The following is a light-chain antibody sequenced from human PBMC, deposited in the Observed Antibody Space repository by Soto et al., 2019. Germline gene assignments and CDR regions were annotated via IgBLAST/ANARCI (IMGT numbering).Light chain of an antibody. V-gene: IGLV2-11*01. CDR3: CSYTASDIWV. CDR1: NSDVGGYNF. J-gene: IGLJ3*02. CDR2: AVS. Sequence: QSALTQPRSVSGSPGQSVTISCTGTNSDVGGYNFVSWYQQLPGKAPKLMISAVSPRPSGVPDRFSGSKSGNTASLAISGLQADDEADYFCCSYTASDIWVFGGGTKLTVL.